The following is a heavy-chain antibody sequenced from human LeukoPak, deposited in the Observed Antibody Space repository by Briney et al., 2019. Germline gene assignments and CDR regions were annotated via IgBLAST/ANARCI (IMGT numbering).Heavy chain of an antibody. D-gene: IGHD6-6*01. CDR2: IYYSGST. J-gene: IGHJ6*03. Sequence: SETLSLTCTVSGDSISSYYWSWIRQPPGKGLERMGYIYYSGSTNYNPSLKSRVTISIDTSKNQFSLKLSSVTAADTAVYYCARVPLAARGAVYFYYMDVWGKGTTVTVSS. CDR3: ARVPLAARGAVYFYYMDV. V-gene: IGHV4-59*01. CDR1: GDSISSYY.